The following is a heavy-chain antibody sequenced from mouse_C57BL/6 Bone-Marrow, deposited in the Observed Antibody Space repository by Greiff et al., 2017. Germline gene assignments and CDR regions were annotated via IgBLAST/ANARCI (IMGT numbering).Heavy chain of an antibody. Sequence: EVHLVESGPGLVKPSQSLSLTCSVTGYSITSGYYWNWIRQFPGNKLEWMGYISYDGSNNYNPSLKNRISITRDTSKNQFFLKLNAVTTEDTATYYCARGDYGSSRDYWGQGTTLAVAS. J-gene: IGHJ2*01. CDR3: ARGDYGSSRDY. D-gene: IGHD1-1*01. V-gene: IGHV3-6*01. CDR2: ISYDGSN. CDR1: GYSITSGYY.